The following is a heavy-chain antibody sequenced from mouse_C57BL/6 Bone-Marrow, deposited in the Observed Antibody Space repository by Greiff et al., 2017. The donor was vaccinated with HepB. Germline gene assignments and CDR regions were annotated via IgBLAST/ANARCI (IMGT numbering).Heavy chain of an antibody. V-gene: IGHV5-16*01. CDR1: VFTFSDYY. Sequence: EVMLVESEGGLVQPGSSMKLSCTASVFTFSDYYMAWVRQVPEKGLEWVANINYDGSSTYYLDSLKSRFIISRDNAKNILYLQMSSLKSEDTATYYCARGDYYYGSAFAYWGQGTLVTVSA. D-gene: IGHD1-1*01. CDR3: ARGDYYYGSAFAY. J-gene: IGHJ3*01. CDR2: INYDGSST.